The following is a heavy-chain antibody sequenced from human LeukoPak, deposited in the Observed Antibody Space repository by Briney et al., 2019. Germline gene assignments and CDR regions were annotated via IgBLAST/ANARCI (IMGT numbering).Heavy chain of an antibody. CDR2: IDPSDSYT. D-gene: IGHD3-9*01. J-gene: IGHJ4*02. Sequence: GESLKIFCKGSGYSFTSYWISWVRQMPGKGLEWMGRIDPSDSYTNYSPSFQGHVTITADKSISTAYLQWSSLKASDTAMYYCAIAEGYDILTGYPSLFDYWGQGTLVTVSS. CDR3: AIAEGYDILTGYPSLFDY. V-gene: IGHV5-10-1*01. CDR1: GYSFTSYW.